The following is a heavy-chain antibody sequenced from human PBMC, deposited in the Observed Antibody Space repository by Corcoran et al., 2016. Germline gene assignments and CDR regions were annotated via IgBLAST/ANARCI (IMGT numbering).Heavy chain of an antibody. CDR2: ISSSSSTI. Sequence: EVQLVESGGGLVQPGGSLRLSCAASGFTFSSYSMNWVRQAPGKGLEWVSYISSSSSTIYYADSVKGRFTISRDNAKNSLYLQMNSLRDEETAVYYCARGYCSGGSCYYAFDYWGQGTLVTVSS. CDR1: GFTFSSYS. J-gene: IGHJ4*02. D-gene: IGHD2-15*01. V-gene: IGHV3-48*02. CDR3: ARGYCSGGSCYYAFDY.